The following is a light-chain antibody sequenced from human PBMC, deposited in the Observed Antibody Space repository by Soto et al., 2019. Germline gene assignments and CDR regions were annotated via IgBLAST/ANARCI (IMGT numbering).Light chain of an antibody. CDR1: RSDVGGYNF. CDR3: SSYAGSKMGV. V-gene: IGLV2-8*01. CDR2: EVT. J-gene: IGLJ1*01. Sequence: QSVLTQPPSASGSPGQSVTISCTGTRSDVGGYNFVSWYQQHPGKAPKLIIYEVTQRPSGVPDRFSASKSGNTASLTVSGLQAEDEADYYCSSYAGSKMGVFGTGTKVTVL.